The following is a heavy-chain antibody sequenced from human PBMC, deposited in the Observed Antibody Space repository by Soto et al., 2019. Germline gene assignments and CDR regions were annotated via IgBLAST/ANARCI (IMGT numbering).Heavy chain of an antibody. V-gene: IGHV4-4*02. D-gene: IGHD3-10*01. Sequence: SETLSLTCAVSGVSLTSGNWWTWVRQSPQRGLEYIGEIFHDGTANYYPSFERRVAMSVDTSRNQFSLKLTSVTAADTAVYFCARLVYDTRLNYMYFDFWGPGTLVTVSS. CDR2: IFHDGTA. CDR1: GVSLTSGNW. J-gene: IGHJ4*02. CDR3: ARLVYDTRLNYMYFDF.